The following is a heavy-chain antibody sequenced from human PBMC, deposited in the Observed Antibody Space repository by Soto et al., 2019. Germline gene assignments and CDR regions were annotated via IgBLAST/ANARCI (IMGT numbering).Heavy chain of an antibody. Sequence: QVQLVESGGGLVKPGGSLRLSCAASGFTFSDYYMSWIRQAPGKGMEWVSFITSTSSYTNYADSVKGRFTISRDNAKNSLYLHLNSLRAEDTAVYFCATVGVLGATIDHAFDYWGQGTLVTVSS. D-gene: IGHD1-26*01. CDR3: ATVGVLGATIDHAFDY. CDR2: ITSTSSYT. V-gene: IGHV3-11*05. CDR1: GFTFSDYY. J-gene: IGHJ4*02.